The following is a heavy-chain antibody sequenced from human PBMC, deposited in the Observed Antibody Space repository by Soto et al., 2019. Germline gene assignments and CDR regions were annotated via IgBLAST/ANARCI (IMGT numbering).Heavy chain of an antibody. V-gene: IGHV1-46*03. J-gene: IGHJ4*02. CDR1: GYTFTSYY. Sequence: ASVKVSCKASGYTFTSYYMHWVRQAPGQGLEWMGIINPSGGGTSYAQKFQGRVTMTRDTSTSTVYMELSSLRSEDTAVYYCARDRIAAAGIDYWGQGTLVTVSS. D-gene: IGHD6-13*01. CDR3: ARDRIAAAGIDY. CDR2: INPSGGGT.